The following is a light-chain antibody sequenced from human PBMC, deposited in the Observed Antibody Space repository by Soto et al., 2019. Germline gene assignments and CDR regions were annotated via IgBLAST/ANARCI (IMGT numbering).Light chain of an antibody. Sequence: DIQLTQSPSSLSASVGDRVTLTCRASQGISSYLAWYQQKPGKAPKLLIYAASTLHSGVPSRFSGSGSGTEFSLTIISRQPADYSTDYCQQLNSYSPYTFGPGTKLEIK. CDR3: QQLNSYSPYT. V-gene: IGKV1-9*01. J-gene: IGKJ2*01. CDR1: QGISSY. CDR2: AAS.